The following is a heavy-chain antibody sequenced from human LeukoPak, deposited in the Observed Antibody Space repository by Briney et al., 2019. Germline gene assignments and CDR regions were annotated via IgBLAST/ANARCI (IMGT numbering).Heavy chain of an antibody. V-gene: IGHV3-48*03. CDR1: GFTFSSYE. J-gene: IGHJ4*02. CDR2: ISSSASTI. Sequence: PGGSLRLSCVASGFTFSSYEMNWVRQAPGKGLEWVSYISSSASTIYYADSVKGRFTISRDNAKNSLYLQMNSLRAEDTGLYYCARSRGSWPDYFDYWGQGTLVTVTS. D-gene: IGHD6-13*01. CDR3: ARSRGSWPDYFDY.